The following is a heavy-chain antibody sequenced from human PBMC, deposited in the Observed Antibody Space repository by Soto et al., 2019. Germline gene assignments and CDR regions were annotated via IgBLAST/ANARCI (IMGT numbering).Heavy chain of an antibody. V-gene: IGHV3-66*01. J-gene: IGHJ4*02. CDR3: ACSPNWPGFIDY. CDR1: GFTVSSNY. D-gene: IGHD1-1*01. CDR2: IYSGGST. Sequence: PGGSLRLACAASGFTVSSNYMSWVRQAPGKGLEWVSVIYSGGSTSYTDSVKGRFTISRDNSKNTLYLQMNSLRAEDTAVYYCACSPNWPGFIDYWGQATLVTVSS.